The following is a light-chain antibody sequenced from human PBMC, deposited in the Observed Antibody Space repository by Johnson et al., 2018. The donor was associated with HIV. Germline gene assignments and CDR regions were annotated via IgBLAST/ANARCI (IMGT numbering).Light chain of an antibody. Sequence: QSVLTQPPSVSAAPGQKVTISCSGSSSNIGNNYISWYQQVPGTAPKLLIYDNDKRPSGIPDRFSGSKSGTSATLAITGLQTWDEADYYCETWDNSLNVGHVFGTGTKVTVL. CDR1: SSNIGNNY. CDR2: DND. J-gene: IGLJ1*01. CDR3: ETWDNSLNVGHV. V-gene: IGLV1-51*01.